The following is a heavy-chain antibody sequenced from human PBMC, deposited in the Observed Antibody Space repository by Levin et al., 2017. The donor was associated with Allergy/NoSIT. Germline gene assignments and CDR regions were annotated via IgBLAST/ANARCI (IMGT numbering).Heavy chain of an antibody. Sequence: SQTLSLTCPVSGGSISRSYHYWGWIRQPPGKGLDWIGSIYYSGSTNYNPSLKSRVTISVDTFKNQFSLKLNSVTAADTAVYYCVRAAVAGDSYMDVWGKGTTVTISS. CDR3: VRAAVAGDSYMDV. CDR2: IYYSGST. D-gene: IGHD6-19*01. J-gene: IGHJ6*03. V-gene: IGHV4-39*01. CDR1: GGSISRSYHY.